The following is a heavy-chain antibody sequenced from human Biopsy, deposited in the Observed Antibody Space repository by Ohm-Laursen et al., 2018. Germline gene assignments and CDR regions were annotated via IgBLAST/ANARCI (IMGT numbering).Heavy chain of an antibody. J-gene: IGHJ5*01. Sequence: SLRLSCAASGFTFSQYWMTWVRQSPGKGLEWVANIKQDGSEEYYVDSEKGRFTISRDNANNSLYLQVNSLRAEDTAVYFCARESSTSGRVRVDSWGQGTLVTVSS. V-gene: IGHV3-7*01. CDR3: ARESSTSGRVRVDS. D-gene: IGHD2-2*01. CDR2: IKQDGSEE. CDR1: GFTFSQYW.